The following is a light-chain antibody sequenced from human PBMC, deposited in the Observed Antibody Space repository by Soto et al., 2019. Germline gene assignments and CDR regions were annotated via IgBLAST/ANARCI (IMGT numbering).Light chain of an antibody. CDR2: YDD. CDR3: AAWDDTLNGPV. J-gene: IGLJ2*01. CDR1: SSNIGNNA. V-gene: IGLV1-36*01. Sequence: QLVLTQPPSVSEAPRQSVTISCSGSSSNIGNNAVNWYQQLPGQAPKLLIYYDDLLASGVSDRFSGSKSGTSASLAISGLQSEDEADYYCAAWDDTLNGPVFGGGTKLTVL.